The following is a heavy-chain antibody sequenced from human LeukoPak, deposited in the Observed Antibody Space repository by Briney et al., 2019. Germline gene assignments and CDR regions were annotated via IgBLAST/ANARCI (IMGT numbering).Heavy chain of an antibody. CDR2: IYHSGST. CDR1: GGSISSGGYS. V-gene: IGHV4-30-2*01. D-gene: IGHD1/OR15-1a*01. J-gene: IGHJ6*02. CDR3: ATNIATAYYYGLVV. Sequence: PSETLSLTCAVSGGSISSGGYSWSWIRQPPGKGLEWIGYIYHSGSTYYNPSLKSRVTISVDRSKNQFSLKLSSVTAADTAVYYCATNIATAYYYGLVVWGQGTAVTVSS.